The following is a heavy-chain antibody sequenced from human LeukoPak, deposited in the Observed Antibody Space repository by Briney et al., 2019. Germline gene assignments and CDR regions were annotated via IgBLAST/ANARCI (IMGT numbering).Heavy chain of an antibody. V-gene: IGHV4-34*01. CDR2: INHSGST. Sequence: SETLSLTCAVYGGSFSGYYCSWIRQPPGKGLEWIGEINHSGSTNYNPSLKSRVTISVDTSKNQFSLKLSSVTAADTAVYYCARVQSYYGSGRPRRLIDYWGQGTLVTVSS. CDR3: ARVQSYYGSGRPRRLIDY. CDR1: GGSFSGYY. D-gene: IGHD3-10*01. J-gene: IGHJ4*02.